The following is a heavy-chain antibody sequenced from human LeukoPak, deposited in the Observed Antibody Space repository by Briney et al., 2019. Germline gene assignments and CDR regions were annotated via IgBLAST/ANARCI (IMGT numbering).Heavy chain of an antibody. V-gene: IGHV4-39*01. CDR3: ARHSRTKPRFFDY. CDR2: IYYSWST. Sequence: PSETLSLTCTVSGGSISSSSYYWGWIRQPPGKGLEWIGNIYYSWSTYYNPSLKSRVTISVDTSKNQFSLKLSSVTAADTAVYYCARHSRTKPRFFDYWGQGTLVTVSS. D-gene: IGHD1-14*01. J-gene: IGHJ4*02. CDR1: GGSISSSSYY.